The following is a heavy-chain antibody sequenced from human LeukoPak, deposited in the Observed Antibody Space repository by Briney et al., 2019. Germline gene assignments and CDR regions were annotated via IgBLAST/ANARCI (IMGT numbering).Heavy chain of an antibody. J-gene: IGHJ4*02. D-gene: IGHD3-9*01. Sequence: GRSLRLSCAASGFTFSSYAMHWVRQAPGKGLEWVAVISYDGSNKYYANSVKGRFTISRDNSKNTLYLQMNSLRAEDTAVYYCARGDILTGYTTLIYWGQGTLVTVSS. V-gene: IGHV3-30-3*01. CDR3: ARGDILTGYTTLIY. CDR2: ISYDGSNK. CDR1: GFTFSSYA.